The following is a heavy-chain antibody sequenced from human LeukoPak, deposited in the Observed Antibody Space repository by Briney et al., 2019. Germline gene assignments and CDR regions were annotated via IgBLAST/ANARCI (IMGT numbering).Heavy chain of an antibody. CDR3: ARHAGGIAAAGTRPFDY. Sequence: SETLSLTCTVSGASFSSSTYYWGWIRQPPGTGLEWIGSIYYSGSTYYNPSLKSRATMSVDTSKNQFSLKLSSVTAADTAVYYCARHAGGIAAAGTRPFDYWGQGTLVTVSS. CDR1: GASFSSSTYY. CDR2: IYYSGST. V-gene: IGHV4-39*01. D-gene: IGHD6-13*01. J-gene: IGHJ4*02.